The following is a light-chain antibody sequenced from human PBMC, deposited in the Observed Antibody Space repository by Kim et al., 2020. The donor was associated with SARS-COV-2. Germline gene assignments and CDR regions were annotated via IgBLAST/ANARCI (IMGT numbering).Light chain of an antibody. CDR3: QGGDAWTGRG. V-gene: IGLV3-21*04. Sequence: SYELTQPPSVSVAPGRTASITCGGDQIGGKSVHWYQQKPGQAPVVVIYEDSGRPSGIPERFSGSNSGETATLTISRVESGEEAEEYGQGGDAWTGRGFGG. CDR1: QIGGKS. J-gene: IGLJ3*02. CDR2: EDS.